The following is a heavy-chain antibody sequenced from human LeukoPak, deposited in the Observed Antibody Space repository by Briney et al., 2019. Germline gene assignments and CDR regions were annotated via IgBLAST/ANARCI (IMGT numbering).Heavy chain of an antibody. CDR1: GGSISSYY. CDR3: ARAAYLQWLRAFDI. V-gene: IGHV4-59*12. CDR2: IYYSGST. J-gene: IGHJ3*02. D-gene: IGHD6-19*01. Sequence: SETLSLTCTVSGGSISSYYWSWIRQPPGKGLEWIGYIYYSGSTNYNPSLKSRVTISVDTSKNQFSPKLSSVTAADTAVYYCARAAYLQWLRAFDIWGQGTMVTVSS.